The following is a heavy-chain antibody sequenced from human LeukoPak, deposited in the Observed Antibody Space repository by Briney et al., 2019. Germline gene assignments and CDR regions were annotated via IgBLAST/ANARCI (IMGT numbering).Heavy chain of an antibody. CDR1: GGTFSSYA. D-gene: IGHD6-13*01. Sequence: ASGKVSCKASGGTFSSYAISWVRQAPGQGLEWMGGIIPIFGTANYAQKFQGRATITTDKSTSTAYMELSSLRSEDAAVYYCARGQQLFRLFIFDYWGQGTLVTVSS. CDR2: IIPIFGTA. J-gene: IGHJ4*02. V-gene: IGHV1-69*05. CDR3: ARGQQLFRLFIFDY.